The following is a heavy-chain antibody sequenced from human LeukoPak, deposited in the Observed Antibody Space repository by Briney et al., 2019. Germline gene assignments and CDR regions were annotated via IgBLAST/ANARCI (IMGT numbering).Heavy chain of an antibody. J-gene: IGHJ5*02. CDR1: GFTFSHYA. CDR2: ISGGAHTT. V-gene: IGHV3-23*01. Sequence: PGGSLRLSCAAFGFTFSHYAMSWVRQAPGKGLEWVSVISGGAHTTYYADSVKGRFTISRDDSKNTVYLQMDSLRAEDTAVYYCVRDDAVSSGWYNWFDPWGQGALVTVSS. CDR3: VRDDAVSSGWYNWFDP. D-gene: IGHD6-19*01.